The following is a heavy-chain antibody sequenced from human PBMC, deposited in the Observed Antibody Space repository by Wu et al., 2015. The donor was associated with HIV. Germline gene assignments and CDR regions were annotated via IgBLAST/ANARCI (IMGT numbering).Heavy chain of an antibody. CDR2: VNPSGGST. D-gene: IGHD7-27*01. V-gene: IGHV1-46*03. J-gene: IGHJ4*02. CDR1: GGTFSSYA. Sequence: QVQLVQSGAEVKKPGSSVKVSCKASGGTFSSYAISWVRQAPGQGLEWMGKVNPSGGSTSYAQKFQGRVTMTRDTSTSTVYMDLSSLRSEDTAVYYCARDITGVLDYWGQGTLVTVSS. CDR3: ARDITGVLDY.